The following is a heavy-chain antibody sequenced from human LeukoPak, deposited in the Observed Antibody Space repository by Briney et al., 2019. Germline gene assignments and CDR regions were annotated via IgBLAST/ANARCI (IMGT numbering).Heavy chain of an antibody. V-gene: IGHV3-7*01. CDR2: INQDGSEK. Sequence: GGSLRLSCAASGFTFTSYWINWVRQAPGKGLEWVAVINQDGSEKYYVDSVKGRFTISRDNAKNSLYLQMNSLRGEDTAVYYCARDFRNAGDYWGQGTLVTVSS. CDR3: ARDFRNAGDY. CDR1: GFTFTSYW. J-gene: IGHJ4*02. D-gene: IGHD1-14*01.